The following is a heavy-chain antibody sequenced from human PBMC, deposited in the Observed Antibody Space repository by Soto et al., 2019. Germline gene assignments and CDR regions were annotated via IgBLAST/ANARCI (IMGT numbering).Heavy chain of an antibody. CDR3: AHKSRSDGYNYYYYYGMDV. D-gene: IGHD5-12*01. J-gene: IGHJ6*02. V-gene: IGHV2-5*02. Sequence: QITLKESGPTLVKPTQTLTLTCTFSGFSLSPSGVGVGWIRQPPGKALEWLALIYWDDDKRYSPSLTSRLTISKDTSQTQVVLKMTSMDPVDTATYYCAHKSRSDGYNYYYYYGMDVWGQGTTVTVSS. CDR1: GFSLSPSGVG. CDR2: IYWDDDK.